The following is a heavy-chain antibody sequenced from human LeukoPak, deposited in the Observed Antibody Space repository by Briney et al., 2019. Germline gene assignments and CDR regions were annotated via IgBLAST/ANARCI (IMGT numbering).Heavy chain of an antibody. CDR3: ARAGLGWELLGAFDI. CDR1: GYTFTGYY. Sequence: GASVKVSCKASGYTFTGYYMHWVRQAPGQGLEWMGWINPNSGGTNYAQKFQGRVTMTRDTSISTAYMELSRLRSDDTAVYYCARAGLGWELLGAFDIWGQGTMVTVSS. J-gene: IGHJ3*02. CDR2: INPNSGGT. V-gene: IGHV1-2*02. D-gene: IGHD1-26*01.